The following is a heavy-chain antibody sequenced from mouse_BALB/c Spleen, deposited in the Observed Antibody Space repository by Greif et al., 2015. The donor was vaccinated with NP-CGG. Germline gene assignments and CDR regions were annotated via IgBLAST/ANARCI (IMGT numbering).Heavy chain of an antibody. CDR2: IYPGDGDT. CDR1: GYAFSSYW. CDR3: ARYDYDYYAMDY. V-gene: IGHV1-80*01. J-gene: IGHJ4*01. D-gene: IGHD2-4*01. Sequence: QVQLQQSGAELVRPGSSVKISYKASGYAFSSYWMNWGKQRPGQGLEWIGQIYPGDGDTNYNGKFEGKATLTADKSSSTAYMQLSSLTSEDSAVYFCARYDYDYYAMDYWGQGTSVTVSS.